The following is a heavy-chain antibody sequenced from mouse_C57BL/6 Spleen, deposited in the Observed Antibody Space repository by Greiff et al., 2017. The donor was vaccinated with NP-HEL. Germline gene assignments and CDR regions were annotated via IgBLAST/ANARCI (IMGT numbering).Heavy chain of an antibody. D-gene: IGHD2-3*01. J-gene: IGHJ1*03. Sequence: VQLQQSGPELVKPGASVKISCKASGYAFSSSWMNWVKQRPGKGLEWIGRIYPGDGDTNYNGKFKGKATLTADKSSSTAYMQLSSLTSEDSAVYFCARIYDGSDWYFDVWGTGTTVTVSS. CDR2: IYPGDGDT. CDR3: ARIYDGSDWYFDV. V-gene: IGHV1-82*01. CDR1: GYAFSSSW.